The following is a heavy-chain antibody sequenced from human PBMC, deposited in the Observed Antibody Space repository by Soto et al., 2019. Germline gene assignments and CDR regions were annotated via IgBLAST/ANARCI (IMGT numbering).Heavy chain of an antibody. CDR3: AREGRTYYYDSSGYDAFDI. D-gene: IGHD3-22*01. V-gene: IGHV4-59*12. CDR1: DGSISGYF. J-gene: IGHJ3*02. Sequence: SETLSLTCIVSDGSISGYFWSWIRQPPGKGLERIGYIHDTETTNYNPSLKSRVTMSLDTSKNQFSLKLSSVTAADTAVYYCAREGRTYYYDSSGYDAFDIWGQGTMVTVSS. CDR2: IHDTETT.